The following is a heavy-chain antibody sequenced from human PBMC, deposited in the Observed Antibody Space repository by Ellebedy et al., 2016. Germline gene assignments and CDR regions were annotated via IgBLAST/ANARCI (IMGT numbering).Heavy chain of an antibody. V-gene: IGHV4-39*01. Sequence: SETLSLTCTVSGGSISSSDYYWGWIRQPPGKGLEWIGSIFYTGGTYYNPSLKSRVTISVDRSKNQFSLRLTSATATDTAVYYCARHEVHSANYVEFWGQGTVVTVSS. CDR3: ARHEVHSANYVEF. D-gene: IGHD4/OR15-4a*01. J-gene: IGHJ4*02. CDR1: GGSISSSDYY. CDR2: IFYTGGT.